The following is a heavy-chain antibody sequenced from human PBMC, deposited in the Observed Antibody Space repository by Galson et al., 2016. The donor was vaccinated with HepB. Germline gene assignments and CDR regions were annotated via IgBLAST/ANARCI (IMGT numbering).Heavy chain of an antibody. CDR2: ISHSGDSI. J-gene: IGHJ4*02. CDR3: ARGRVGATPADY. D-gene: IGHD1-26*01. CDR1: GFTSSSYA. Sequence: SLRLSCAVSGFTSSSYAMNWVRQAPGKGLEWVSDISHSGDSIYYADSVKGRFTISRDDSKNTLYLQMNSLRPEDTAVYYCARGRVGATPADYWGQGTLVTVSS. V-gene: IGHV3-23*01.